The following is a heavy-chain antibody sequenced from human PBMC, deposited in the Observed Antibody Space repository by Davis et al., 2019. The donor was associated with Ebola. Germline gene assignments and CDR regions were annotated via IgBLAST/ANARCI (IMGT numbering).Heavy chain of an antibody. CDR1: GFTFSTYW. Sequence: PGGSLRLSCTSSGFTFSTYWMSWVRQAPGKGLEWVANTNQDGSLKYYVDSMEGRFTISRDNFKNILHLQMNSLRPEDTAIYYCASLHYHDVLTHYYQDDYWGQGTLVTVSS. V-gene: IGHV3-7*01. CDR3: ASLHYHDVLTHYYQDDY. CDR2: TNQDGSLK. D-gene: IGHD3-9*01. J-gene: IGHJ4*02.